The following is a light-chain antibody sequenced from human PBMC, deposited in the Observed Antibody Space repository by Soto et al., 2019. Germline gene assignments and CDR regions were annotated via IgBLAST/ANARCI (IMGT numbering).Light chain of an antibody. CDR3: QQRTNWPPET. CDR2: DAS. V-gene: IGKV3-11*01. CDR1: QSVSRY. Sequence: EIVLTQSPATLSLSPGERATLSCRASQSVSRYLAWYQQKPGQAPRLLLYDASNRATGIPARFSGSGSGTDFTLTISSLEPEDFAVYYCQQRTNWPPETFGGGTKVEIK. J-gene: IGKJ4*01.